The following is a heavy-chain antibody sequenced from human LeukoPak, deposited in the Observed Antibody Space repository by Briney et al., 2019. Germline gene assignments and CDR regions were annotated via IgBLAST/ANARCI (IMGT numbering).Heavy chain of an antibody. D-gene: IGHD5-18*01. CDR2: TNHSGST. J-gene: IGHJ4*02. V-gene: IGHV4-34*01. CDR3: ARRWIQLWYGY. CDR1: GGSFSGYY. Sequence: PSETLSLTCAVYGGSFSGYYWSWIRQPPGKGLEWIGETNHSGSTNYNPSLKSRVTISVDTSKNQFSLKLSSVTAADTAVYYCARRWIQLWYGYWGQGALVTVSS.